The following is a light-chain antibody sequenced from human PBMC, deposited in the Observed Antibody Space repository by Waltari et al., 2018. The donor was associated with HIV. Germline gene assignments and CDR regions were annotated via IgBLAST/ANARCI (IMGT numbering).Light chain of an antibody. CDR2: WAS. Sequence: DIVMTQSPASLPVSLGERAAINCKSSQSIFYNANSTNYLTWYQQKPGQPPRLHIYWASTRESGVPDRFSGSGSGTDFTLTISSLQAEDVAVYYCQQYYSTPLTFGQGTKVEIK. V-gene: IGKV4-1*01. J-gene: IGKJ1*01. CDR1: QSIFYNANSTNY. CDR3: QQYYSTPLT.